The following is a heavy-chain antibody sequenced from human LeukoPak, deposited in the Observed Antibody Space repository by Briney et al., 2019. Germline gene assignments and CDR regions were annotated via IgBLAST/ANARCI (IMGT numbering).Heavy chain of an antibody. CDR3: TTEFGRPGY. V-gene: IGHV3-7*05. Sequence: PGGSLRLSCVASGFRFSDYWIGWVRQAPGKGLEWVANIKKDGSEKNYVDSVKGRFTISRDNAKNSLYLQMNSLRVEDTAAYYCTTEFGRPGYWGQGTLVTVSS. D-gene: IGHD3-16*01. CDR2: IKKDGSEK. CDR1: GFRFSDYW. J-gene: IGHJ4*02.